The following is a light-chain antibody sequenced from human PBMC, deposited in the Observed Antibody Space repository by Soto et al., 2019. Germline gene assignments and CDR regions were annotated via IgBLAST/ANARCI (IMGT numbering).Light chain of an antibody. CDR1: QAISSY. Sequence: IPLTQSPSSLSASVGDRVTITCRASQAISSYVAWYQQKPGKAPKLLIYAASTLQSGVPSRFSGSGSGTDFTLAISRLQPEDFATYYCQQLTSYPLTFGGGTKVEIK. CDR2: AAS. CDR3: QQLTSYPLT. J-gene: IGKJ4*01. V-gene: IGKV1-9*01.